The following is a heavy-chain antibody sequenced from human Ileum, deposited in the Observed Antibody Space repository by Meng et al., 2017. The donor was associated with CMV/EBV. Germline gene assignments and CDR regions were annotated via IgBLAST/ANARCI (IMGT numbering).Heavy chain of an antibody. CDR1: GDSISYSNYY. Sequence: SETLSLTCTVSGDSISYSNYYWGWIRQPPGKGLEWIGSIYYSGNTYYNPSLKSRVTVSIDTSKNQFSLQLSSVTAADTAVFYCVGHPNLQGSGSSAHFDYWGQGTLVTVSS. V-gene: IGHV4-39*01. D-gene: IGHD3-3*01. CDR3: VGHPNLQGSGSSAHFDY. J-gene: IGHJ4*02. CDR2: IYYSGNT.